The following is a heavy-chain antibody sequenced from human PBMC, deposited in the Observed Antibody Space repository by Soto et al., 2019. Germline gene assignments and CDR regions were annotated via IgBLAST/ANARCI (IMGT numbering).Heavy chain of an antibody. CDR2: ISWNSGSI. V-gene: IGHV3-9*01. CDR3: AKDRSSSSSSFDAFDI. D-gene: IGHD6-6*01. J-gene: IGHJ3*02. Sequence: EVQLVESGGGLVQPGRSLRLSCAASGFTFDDYAMHWVRQAPGKGREWVSGISWNSGSIGYADSVKGRFTISRDNAKNSLYLQMNSLRAEDTALYYCAKDRSSSSSSFDAFDIWGQGTMVTVSS. CDR1: GFTFDDYA.